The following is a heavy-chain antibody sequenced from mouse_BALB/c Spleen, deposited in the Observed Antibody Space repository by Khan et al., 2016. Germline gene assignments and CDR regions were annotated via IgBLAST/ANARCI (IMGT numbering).Heavy chain of an antibody. V-gene: IGHV4-1*02. D-gene: IGHD2-4*01. CDR2: INPDSSTI. Sequence: EVKLLESGGGLVQPGGSLKLSCAASGFDFSRYWMSWVRQAPGKGLEWIGEINPDSSTINYTTSLKDKLIISRDNAKNTLYLQMSKVRSEDTALYYCARHYDYGGGFAYWGQGTLVTVSA. CDR1: GFDFSRYW. J-gene: IGHJ3*01. CDR3: ARHYDYGGGFAY.